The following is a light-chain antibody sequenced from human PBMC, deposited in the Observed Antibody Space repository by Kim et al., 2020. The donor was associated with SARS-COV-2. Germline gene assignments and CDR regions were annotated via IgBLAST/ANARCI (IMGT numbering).Light chain of an antibody. J-gene: IGKJ1*01. CDR3: QQYYAIPWT. Sequence: DIVMTQSPDSLAVSLGERATITCKSSQSVLHSSNHNLAWYQQKPGQPPKLLIYWASTRESGVPDRISGSGSGTDFTLTISSLQAEDVALYYCQQYYAIPWTFGQGTKVDIK. CDR1: QSVLHSSNHN. V-gene: IGKV4-1*01. CDR2: WAS.